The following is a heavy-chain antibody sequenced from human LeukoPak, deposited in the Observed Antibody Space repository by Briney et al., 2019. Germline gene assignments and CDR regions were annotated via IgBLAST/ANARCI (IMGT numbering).Heavy chain of an antibody. CDR1: GGSISSSSYY. D-gene: IGHD3-16*01. CDR2: IYYSGST. CDR3: ARGSGGDAFDI. Sequence: KPSETLSLTCTVSGGSISSSSYYWSWIRQPPGKGLEWIGYIYYSGSTNYNPSLKSRVTISVDTSKNQFSLKLSSVTAADTAVYYCARGSGGDAFDIWGQGTMVTVSS. J-gene: IGHJ3*02. V-gene: IGHV4-61*01.